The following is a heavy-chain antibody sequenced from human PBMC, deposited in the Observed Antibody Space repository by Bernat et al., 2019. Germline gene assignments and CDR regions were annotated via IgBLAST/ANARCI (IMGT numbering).Heavy chain of an antibody. CDR3: AKVSHNSGSYYFDY. D-gene: IGHD1-26*01. CDR2: ISYDGSNK. J-gene: IGHJ4*02. CDR1: GFTFSSYG. Sequence: QVQLVESGGGVVQPGRSLRLSCAASGFTFSSYGMHWVRQAPGKGLEWVAVISYDGSNKYYADSVKGRFTISRDNSKNTLYLQMNSLRAEDTAVYYCAKVSHNSGSYYFDYWGQGTLVTVSS. V-gene: IGHV3-30*18.